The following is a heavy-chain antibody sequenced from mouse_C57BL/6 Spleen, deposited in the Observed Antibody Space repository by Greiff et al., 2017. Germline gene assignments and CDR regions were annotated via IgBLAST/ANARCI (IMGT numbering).Heavy chain of an antibody. J-gene: IGHJ2*01. V-gene: IGHV1-55*01. D-gene: IGHD2-4*01. CDR1: GYTFTSYW. Sequence: VQLQQPGAELVKPGASVKMSCKASGYTFTSYWITWVKQRPGQGLEWIGDIYPGSGSTNYNEKFKSKATLTVDTSSSTAYMQLSSLTSEDSAVYYCAACYDYGGPGGYWGQGTTLTVSS. CDR2: IYPGSGST. CDR3: AACYDYGGPGGY.